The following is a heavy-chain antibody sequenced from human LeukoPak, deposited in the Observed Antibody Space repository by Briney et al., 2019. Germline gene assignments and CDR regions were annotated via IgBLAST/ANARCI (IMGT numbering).Heavy chain of an antibody. CDR1: GFTFSDHW. D-gene: IGHD1-26*01. V-gene: IGHV3-7*01. Sequence: GGSLRLSCAASGFTFSDHWMAWVRQAPGKGLEWVANINEDGATKNYVDSVKGRFTISRDNAKNSLYLQMNSLRAEDTAVYYCASHSGSYYGAFDIWGQGTMVTVSS. J-gene: IGHJ3*02. CDR2: INEDGATK. CDR3: ASHSGSYYGAFDI.